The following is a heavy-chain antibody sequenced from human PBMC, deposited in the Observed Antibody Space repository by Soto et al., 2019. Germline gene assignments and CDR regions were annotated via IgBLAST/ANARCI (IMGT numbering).Heavy chain of an antibody. D-gene: IGHD3-10*01. CDR2: IYDSGTT. J-gene: IGHJ3*01. V-gene: IGHV4-38-2*01. Sequence: PSETLSLTCVVSSYVIESGHYWGWVRQPPGKGLEWVGSIYDSGTTYYNPSLRSRVTISADTSKNQFSLSLTSVTAADTAVYYCARSPQSYTPGSYPFDYWGPGTMVTVSS. CDR3: ARSPQSYTPGSYPFDY. CDR1: SYVIESGHY.